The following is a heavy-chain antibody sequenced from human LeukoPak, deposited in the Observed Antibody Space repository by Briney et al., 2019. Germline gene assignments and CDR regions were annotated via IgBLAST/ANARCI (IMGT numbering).Heavy chain of an antibody. CDR2: IYYSGST. Sequence: SGPTLVKPSEPLSLTCTVSGGSISSYYWSWIRQPPGKGLEWIGYIYYSGSTSYNPSLKSRVTISVDTSKKQFSLKLSSVTAADTAFYYCARYIVSYPHDAFDIWGQGTMVTVSS. CDR3: ARYIVSYPHDAFDI. D-gene: IGHD1-26*01. J-gene: IGHJ3*02. V-gene: IGHV4-59*01. CDR1: GGSISSYY.